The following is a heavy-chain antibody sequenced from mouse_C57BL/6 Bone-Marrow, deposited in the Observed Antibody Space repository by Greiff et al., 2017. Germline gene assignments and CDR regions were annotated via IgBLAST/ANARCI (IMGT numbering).Heavy chain of an antibody. V-gene: IGHV1-55*01. CDR3: ARDYGSSPYWYFDV. D-gene: IGHD1-1*01. CDR2: IYPGSGST. CDR1: GYTFTSYW. J-gene: IGHJ1*03. Sequence: QVQLQQPGAELVKPGASVKMSCKASGYTFTSYWITWVKQRPGQGLEWIGDIYPGSGSTNYNEKFKSKATLTVDTSSSTAYMQRRSLTSEDSAVYYCARDYGSSPYWYFDVWGTGTTVTVSS.